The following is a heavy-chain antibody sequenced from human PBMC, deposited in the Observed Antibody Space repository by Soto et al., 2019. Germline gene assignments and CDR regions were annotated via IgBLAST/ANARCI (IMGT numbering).Heavy chain of an antibody. CDR2: IWYDGSNK. Sequence: HPGGSLRLSCAASGFTFSSYGMHWVRQAPGKGLEWVAVIWYDGSNKYYADSVKGRFTISRDNSKNTLYLQMNSLRAEDTAVYYCARDPGYGTENYYFDYWGQGTLVTVSS. J-gene: IGHJ4*02. CDR3: ARDPGYGTENYYFDY. CDR1: GFTFSSYG. D-gene: IGHD5-18*01. V-gene: IGHV3-33*01.